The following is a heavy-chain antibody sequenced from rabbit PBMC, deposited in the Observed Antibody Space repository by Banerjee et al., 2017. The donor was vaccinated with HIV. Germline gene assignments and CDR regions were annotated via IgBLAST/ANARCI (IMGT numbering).Heavy chain of an antibody. J-gene: IGHJ2*01. D-gene: IGHD4-2*01. CDR3: ARGYAAYGGGAFDP. CDR2: INTGSGSA. CDR1: GFSLSNNYV. V-gene: IGHV1S45*01. Sequence: QEQLEESGGDLFQPGGSLALTCKASGFSLSNNYVMCWVRQAPGKGLEWIGCINTGSGSAYYASWAKGRFTISKTSSTTVTLQMTSLTAADTATYFCARGYAAYGGGAFDPWGPGTLVTVS.